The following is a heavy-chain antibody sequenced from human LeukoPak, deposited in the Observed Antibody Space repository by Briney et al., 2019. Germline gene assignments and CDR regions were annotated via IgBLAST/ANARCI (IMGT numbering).Heavy chain of an antibody. CDR1: GFSNYA. J-gene: IGHJ4*02. D-gene: IGHD1-26*01. V-gene: IGHV3-30*04. CDR2: ISYDGSNK. CDR3: ARDGSGSYSEYFDC. Sequence: GRSLRLSCAASGFSNYAMHWVRQAPGKGLEWVAVISYDGSNKFYADSVKGRFTISRDSSKNMLYLQMNSLRVEDTAVYYCARDGSGSYSEYFDCWGQGTLVAASS.